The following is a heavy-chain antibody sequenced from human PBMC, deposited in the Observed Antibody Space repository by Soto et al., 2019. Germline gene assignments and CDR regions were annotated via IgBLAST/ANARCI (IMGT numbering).Heavy chain of an antibody. D-gene: IGHD3-3*01. J-gene: IGHJ4*02. CDR2: IIPILGTA. V-gene: IGHV1-69*13. CDR3: ARSNVPRFLEWLLPDY. CDR1: GGTFSSYA. Sequence: GASVKVSCKASGGTFSSYAISWVRQAPGQGLEWMGGIIPILGTANYAQKFQGRVTITADESTSTAYMELSSLRSEDTAVYYCARSNVPRFLEWLLPDYWGQGTLVTVSS.